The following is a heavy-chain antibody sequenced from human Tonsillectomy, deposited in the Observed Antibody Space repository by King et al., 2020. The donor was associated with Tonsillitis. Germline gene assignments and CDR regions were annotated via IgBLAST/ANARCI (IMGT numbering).Heavy chain of an antibody. J-gene: IGHJ5*02. CDR2: ISSSSGTI. Sequence: VQLVESGGGLVQPGGSLRLSCAASGFTFSSYSMSWVRQAPGKGLEWVSYISSSSGTIYYADSVKGRFTISRDNAKNSLYLQMNSLRDEDTAVYYCARPVWFGDRYNWFDPWGQGTLVTVSS. V-gene: IGHV3-48*02. CDR1: GFTFSSYS. D-gene: IGHD3-10*01. CDR3: ARPVWFGDRYNWFDP.